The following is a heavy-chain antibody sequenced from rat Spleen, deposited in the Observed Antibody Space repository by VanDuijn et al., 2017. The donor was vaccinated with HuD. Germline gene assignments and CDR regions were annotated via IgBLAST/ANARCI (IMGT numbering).Heavy chain of an antibody. D-gene: IGHD1-5*01. CDR3: VRLYNNHGYWYFDF. J-gene: IGHJ1*01. CDR2: IKYEDFTP. CDR1: GFTFSDFY. V-gene: IGHV5-22*01. Sequence: EVQSVESGGGLVQPGRSLKLSCAASGFTFSDFYMAWVRQAPKKGLEWVASIKYEDFTPYYGDSVMGRFTISRDDGESTLYLQMNSLRSEDTATYYCVRLYNNHGYWYFDFWGPGTMVTVSS.